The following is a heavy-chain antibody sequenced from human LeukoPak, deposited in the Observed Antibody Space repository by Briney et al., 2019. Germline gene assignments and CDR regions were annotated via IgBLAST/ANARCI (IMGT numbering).Heavy chain of an antibody. CDR1: GFTFSSFA. D-gene: IGHD6-13*01. Sequence: GGSLRLSCAASGFTFSSFAIQWVRQAPGKGLEWVSSISGSGVATYCADSVKGRFTISRDNSKNTLYLQMNSLRAEDTAVYYCAKGWGYSSSQGYYFDYWGQGTLVTVSS. V-gene: IGHV3-23*01. J-gene: IGHJ4*02. CDR3: AKGWGYSSSQGYYFDY. CDR2: ISGSGVAT.